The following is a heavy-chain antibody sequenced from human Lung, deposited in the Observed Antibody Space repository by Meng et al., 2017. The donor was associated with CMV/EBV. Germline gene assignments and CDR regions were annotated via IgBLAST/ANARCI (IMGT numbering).Heavy chain of an antibody. V-gene: IGHV4-34*01. Sequence: SXTXSLXCAVYGGSFSDYYWSWFRQPPGEALEWIGEVDHRGSTNYNPSLRSRATISIDTSKLQFSLRLASVTAADSAVYFCARRESLVMVPANLRWFDPWXQGNXVTVSS. CDR2: VDHRGST. CDR3: ARRESLVMVPANLRWFDP. D-gene: IGHD2-8*01. CDR1: GGSFSDYY. J-gene: IGHJ5*02.